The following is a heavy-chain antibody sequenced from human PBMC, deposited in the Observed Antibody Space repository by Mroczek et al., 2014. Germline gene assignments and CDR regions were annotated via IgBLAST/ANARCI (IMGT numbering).Heavy chain of an antibody. CDR1: GFTFSSYA. CDR3: AKDLLVAGTAYYYYMDV. D-gene: IGHD6-19*01. V-gene: IGHV3-23*04. Sequence: VQLVQSGGGLVQPGGSLRLSCAASGFTFSSYAMSWVRQAPGKGLEWVSAISGSGGSTYYADSVKGRFTISRDNSKNTLYLQMNSLRAEDTAVYYCAKDLLVAGTAYYYYMDVWGKGTTVTVSS. J-gene: IGHJ6*03. CDR2: ISGSGGST.